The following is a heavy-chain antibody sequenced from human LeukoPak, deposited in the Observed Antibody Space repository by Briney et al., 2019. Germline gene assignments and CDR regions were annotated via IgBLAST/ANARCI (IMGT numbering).Heavy chain of an antibody. CDR2: ISSSSSYI. V-gene: IGHV3-21*01. CDR1: GFTFSSYS. Sequence: GGSLRLSCAASGFTFSSYSMNWVRQAPGKGLEWVSSISSSSSYIYYADSVKGRFTISRDNAKNSLYLQMNSLRAEDTAVYYCASLLGNDARRFDYRGQGTLVTVSS. D-gene: IGHD1-1*01. CDR3: ASLLGNDARRFDY. J-gene: IGHJ4*02.